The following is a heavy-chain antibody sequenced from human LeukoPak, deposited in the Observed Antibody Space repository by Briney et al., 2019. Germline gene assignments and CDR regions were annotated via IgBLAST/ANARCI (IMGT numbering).Heavy chain of an antibody. Sequence: GGSLRLSCAASGFTFSSYWMHWVRQAPGKGLEWVSSISSSSSYIYYADSVKGRFTISRDNAKNSLYLQMNSLRAEDTAVYYCARDGQTWTGFDPWGQGTLVTVSS. CDR3: ARDGQTWTGFDP. D-gene: IGHD3/OR15-3a*01. V-gene: IGHV3-21*01. CDR2: ISSSSSYI. CDR1: GFTFSSYW. J-gene: IGHJ5*02.